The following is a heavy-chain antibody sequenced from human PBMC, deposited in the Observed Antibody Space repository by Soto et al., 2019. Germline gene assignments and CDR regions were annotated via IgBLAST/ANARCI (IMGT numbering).Heavy chain of an antibody. J-gene: IGHJ6*02. Sequence: SETLSLTCTVSGGSISSSSYYWGWIRQPPGKGLEWIGSIYYSGSTYYNPSLKSRVTISVDTSKNQFSLKLSSVTAADTAVYYCTGGYREEDFWSGYSSEYYYYGMDVWGQGTTVTVSS. CDR3: TGGYREEDFWSGYSSEYYYYGMDV. V-gene: IGHV4-39*01. D-gene: IGHD3-3*01. CDR2: IYYSGST. CDR1: GGSISSSSYY.